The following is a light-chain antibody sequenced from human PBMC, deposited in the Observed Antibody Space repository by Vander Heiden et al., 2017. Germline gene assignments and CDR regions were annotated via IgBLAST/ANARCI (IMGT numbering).Light chain of an antibody. J-gene: IGLJ2*01. V-gene: IGLV1-36*01. CDR3: ATWDDSLNGVV. Sequence: QSVLPQPPSVSEAPRQRVTISCSGSSSNIGNNAVNWYQHLPGKAPKLLIYYDDRLPSGVSDRFSGSKSGTSASMAISGLQSEDEADYYCATWDDSLNGVVFGGGTRLTVL. CDR1: SSNIGNNA. CDR2: YDD.